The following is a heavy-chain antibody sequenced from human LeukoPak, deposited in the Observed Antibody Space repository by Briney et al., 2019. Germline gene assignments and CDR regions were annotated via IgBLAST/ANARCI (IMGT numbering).Heavy chain of an antibody. J-gene: IGHJ4*02. Sequence: GRSLRLSCAASGFTFSSYAMHWVRQAPGKGLEWVAVISYDGGNKYYADSVKGRFTISRDNSKNTLYLQMNSLRAEDTAVYYCARDQYSSGWYPDYWGQGTLVTVSS. CDR3: ARDQYSSGWYPDY. D-gene: IGHD6-19*01. V-gene: IGHV3-30-3*01. CDR1: GFTFSSYA. CDR2: ISYDGGNK.